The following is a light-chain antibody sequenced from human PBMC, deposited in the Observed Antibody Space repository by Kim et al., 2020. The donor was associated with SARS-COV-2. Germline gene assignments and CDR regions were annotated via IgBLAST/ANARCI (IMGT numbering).Light chain of an antibody. V-gene: IGLV7-43*01. CDR2: STT. J-gene: IGLJ3*02. CDR1: TGAVTRGYS. CDR3: LLYYGGAQV. Sequence: PRGTVTLTCASSTGAVTRGYSPNWFQQKPGQAPRALIYSTTKTHSWTPARFSGSLLGGKAALTLSGVQPEDEAEYYCLLYYGGAQVFGGGTKVTVL.